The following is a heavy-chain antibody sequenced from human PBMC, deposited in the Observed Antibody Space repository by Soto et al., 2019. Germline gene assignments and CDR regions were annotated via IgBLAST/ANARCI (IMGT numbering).Heavy chain of an antibody. Sequence: PSETLYLTCTFSGGSISISSYYWAWIRQPPGKGLEWIGSIYYSGSTYYNPSLKSRVTISVDTSKNQSSLKLSSVTAADTAVYYCARHERQGYYGSGSFYAFDIWGQGTMVTVSS. D-gene: IGHD3-10*01. CDR3: ARHERQGYYGSGSFYAFDI. CDR2: IYYSGST. V-gene: IGHV4-39*01. J-gene: IGHJ3*02. CDR1: GGSISISSYY.